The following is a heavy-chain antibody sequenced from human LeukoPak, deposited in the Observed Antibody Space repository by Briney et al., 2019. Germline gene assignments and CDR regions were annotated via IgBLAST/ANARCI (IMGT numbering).Heavy chain of an antibody. D-gene: IGHD5-24*01. Sequence: PGRSLRLSCAASGFTFDDYAMHWVRQAPGKGLEWVSGISWNSGSIGYADSVKGRFTISRDNAKNSLYLQMNSLRAEDTALYYCAKGREYERWLQPLGSPFDYWGQGTLVTVSS. V-gene: IGHV3-9*01. CDR1: GFTFDDYA. J-gene: IGHJ4*02. CDR3: AKGREYERWLQPLGSPFDY. CDR2: ISWNSGSI.